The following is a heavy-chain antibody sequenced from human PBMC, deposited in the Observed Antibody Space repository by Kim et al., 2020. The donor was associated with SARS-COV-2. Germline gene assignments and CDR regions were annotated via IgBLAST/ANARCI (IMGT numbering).Heavy chain of an antibody. CDR3: ARARGRVTRVDYGMDV. CDR2: IGTAGDT. Sequence: GGSLRLSCAASGFTFSSYDMHWVRQATGKGLEWVSAIGTAGDTYYPGSVKGRFTISRENAKNSLYLQMNSLRAGDTAVYYCARARGRVTRVDYGMDVWGQGTTVTVSS. CDR1: GFTFSSYD. D-gene: IGHD4-4*01. J-gene: IGHJ6*02. V-gene: IGHV3-13*01.